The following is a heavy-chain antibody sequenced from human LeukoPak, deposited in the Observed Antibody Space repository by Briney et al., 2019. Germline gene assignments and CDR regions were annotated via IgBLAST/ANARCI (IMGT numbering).Heavy chain of an antibody. CDR3: ARLGITGTTLYYFDY. CDR1: GYTFTTYW. J-gene: IGHJ4*02. Sequence: GESLKISCQGSGYTFTTYWIAWVRQMPGKGPEWMGIIYPGDSDTRYSPSFQGQVTISADKSTSTAYLQWSSLKASDTAMFYCARLGITGTTLYYFDYWGQGTLVTVSS. D-gene: IGHD1-20*01. CDR2: IYPGDSDT. V-gene: IGHV5-51*01.